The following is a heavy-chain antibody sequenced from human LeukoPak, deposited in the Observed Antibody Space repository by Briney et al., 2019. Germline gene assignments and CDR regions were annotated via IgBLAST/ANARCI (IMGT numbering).Heavy chain of an antibody. V-gene: IGHV1-2*02. Sequence: ASVKVSCKASGYTFTTFYIHWVRQAPGQGLEWMGWINPNSIDTNDAQKFQGRVPMTRDTSISTAYMELSALTSDDTAIYYCARGGYNGWSTLDYWGQGTLVTVSS. CDR3: ARGGYNGWSTLDY. J-gene: IGHJ4*02. CDR1: GYTFTTFY. D-gene: IGHD6-19*01. CDR2: INPNSIDT.